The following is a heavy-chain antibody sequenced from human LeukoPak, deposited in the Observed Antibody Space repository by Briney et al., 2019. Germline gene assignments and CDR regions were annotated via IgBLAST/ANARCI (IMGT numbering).Heavy chain of an antibody. J-gene: IGHJ4*02. CDR1: GYTFTSYD. CDR3: ARGHGSSPSFDY. D-gene: IGHD6-6*01. Sequence: ASVKVSCKASGYTFTSYDINWVRQATGQGLEWMGWMNPNSGNTGYAQKFQGRVTMTRNTSISTAYMELSSLISDDTALYYCARGHGSSPSFDYWGQGVLVTVSS. CDR2: MNPNSGNT. V-gene: IGHV1-8*01.